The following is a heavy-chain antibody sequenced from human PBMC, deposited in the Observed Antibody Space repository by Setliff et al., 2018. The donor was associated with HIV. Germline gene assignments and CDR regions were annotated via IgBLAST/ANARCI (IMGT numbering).Heavy chain of an antibody. D-gene: IGHD3-22*01. Sequence: GGSLRLSCAASGFTFRNYAMSWVRQAPGKGLEWVSGITGSGGSAHYAGSVKGRFTISRDNSGNTLYLQMNSVRAEDTAVYYCATTPTLDSSGQAFDYWGQGTLVTVSS. CDR3: ATTPTLDSSGQAFDY. CDR1: GFTFRNYA. V-gene: IGHV3-23*01. J-gene: IGHJ4*02. CDR2: ITGSGGSA.